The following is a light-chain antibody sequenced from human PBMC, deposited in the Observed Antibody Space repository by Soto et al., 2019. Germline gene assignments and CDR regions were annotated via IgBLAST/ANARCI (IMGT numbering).Light chain of an antibody. V-gene: IGKV4-1*01. CDR2: WAS. J-gene: IGKJ1*01. CDR1: QTVLYRSNNKNY. Sequence: DVFLTQSPDSLAVSLGERATINCKSNQTVLYRSNNKNYLAWYQQRPGQPPKLLIYWASTRESGVPARFSGSGSGTDFTLTISSLQAEDVAVYYCQQYYNVPPAFGQGTKVDIK. CDR3: QQYYNVPPA.